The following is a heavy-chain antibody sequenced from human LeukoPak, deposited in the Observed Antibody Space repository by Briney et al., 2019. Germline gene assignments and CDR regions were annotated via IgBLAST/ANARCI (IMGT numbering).Heavy chain of an antibody. CDR3: AGERVVAAEGYGMDV. CDR2: IYYSGST. V-gene: IGHV4-30-4*01. D-gene: IGHD2-15*01. Sequence: SETLSLTCTVSGGSISSGDYYWSWIRQPPGKGLEWIGYIYYSGSTYYNPSLKSRVTISVDTSKNQFSLKLSSVTAADTAVYYCAGERVVAAEGYGMDVWGKGTTVTVSS. J-gene: IGHJ6*04. CDR1: GGSISSGDYY.